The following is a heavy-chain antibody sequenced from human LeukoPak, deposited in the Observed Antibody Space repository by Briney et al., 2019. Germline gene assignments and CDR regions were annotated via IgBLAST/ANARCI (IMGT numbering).Heavy chain of an antibody. D-gene: IGHD1-26*01. CDR1: GFTFSISW. J-gene: IGHJ4*02. Sequence: PGGSLRLSCATSGFTFSISWMTWVRQAPGKGLEWVAFINKDGSEKNCVDSVQGRFTISRDDAKNSLFLQMNSLRAEDTAVYYCARGGVSGGFDYWGQGTLVTVSS. CDR3: ARGGVSGGFDY. CDR2: INKDGSEK. V-gene: IGHV3-7*03.